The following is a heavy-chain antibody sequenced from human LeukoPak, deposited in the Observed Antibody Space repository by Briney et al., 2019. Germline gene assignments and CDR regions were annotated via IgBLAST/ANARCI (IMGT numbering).Heavy chain of an antibody. CDR2: ISYDGSNK. CDR1: GFTFSSYA. CDR3: AREPSV. V-gene: IGHV3-30*04. J-gene: IGHJ6*02. Sequence: PGGSLRLSCAASGFTFSSYAMHWVRQAPGKGLEWVAVISYDGSNKYYADSVKGRFTISRDSSKNTLYLQMNSLRAEDTAVYYCAREPSVWGQGTTVTVSS.